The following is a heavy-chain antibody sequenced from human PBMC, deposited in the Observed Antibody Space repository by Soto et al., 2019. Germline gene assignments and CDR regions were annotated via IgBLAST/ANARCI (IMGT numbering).Heavy chain of an antibody. D-gene: IGHD6-13*01. CDR3: ARTGSSWTSNAFDI. Sequence: GGSLRLSCAASGFTFSSYAMHWVRQAPGKGLEWVAVISCDGSNKYYADSVKGRFTISRDNSKNTLYLQMNSLRAEDTAVYYCARTGSSWTSNAFDIWGQGTMVTVSS. CDR1: GFTFSSYA. V-gene: IGHV3-30-3*01. CDR2: ISCDGSNK. J-gene: IGHJ3*02.